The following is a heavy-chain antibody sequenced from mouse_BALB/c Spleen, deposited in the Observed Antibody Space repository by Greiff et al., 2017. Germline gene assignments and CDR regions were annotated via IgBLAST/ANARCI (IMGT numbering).Heavy chain of an antibody. CDR1: GYSFTGYF. J-gene: IGHJ4*01. CDR3: ARDSSGYVDY. Sequence: EVQLQESGPELVKPGASVKISCKASGYSFTGYFMNWVMQSHGKSLEWIGRINPYNGDTFYNQKFKGKATLTVDKSSSTAHMELRSLASEDSAVYYCARDSSGYVDYWGQGTSVTVSS. CDR2: INPYNGDT. D-gene: IGHD3-2*01. V-gene: IGHV1-20*02.